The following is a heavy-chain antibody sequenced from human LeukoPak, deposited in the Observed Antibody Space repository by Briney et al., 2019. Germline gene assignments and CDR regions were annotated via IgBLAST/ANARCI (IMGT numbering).Heavy chain of an antibody. CDR3: AKMAGGVYSSSWYLDY. Sequence: GGSLRLSCAASGVTFSSYAMSWVRQAPGKGLGWDSTVTGSGSSTSYAASVKGRFTISRDNSNNTLYPQMNSLRAEATAVHYCAKMAGGVYSSSWYLDYWGQGTLVTVSS. J-gene: IGHJ4*02. D-gene: IGHD6-13*01. CDR1: GVTFSSYA. V-gene: IGHV3-23*01. CDR2: VTGSGSST.